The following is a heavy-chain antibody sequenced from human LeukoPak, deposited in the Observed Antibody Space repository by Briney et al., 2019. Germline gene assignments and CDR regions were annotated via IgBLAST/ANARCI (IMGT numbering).Heavy chain of an antibody. D-gene: IGHD3-10*01. CDR2: IWYDGSNK. CDR1: GFTFGSYG. Sequence: GGSLRLSCAASGFTFGSYGMHWVRQAPGKGLEWVAHIWYDGSNKYYAASVEGRFTISRDTSKNTLYLQMNSLRPEDTAMYYCARGDITLFDYWGQGTLVTVSS. CDR3: ARGDITLFDY. V-gene: IGHV3-33*01. J-gene: IGHJ4*02.